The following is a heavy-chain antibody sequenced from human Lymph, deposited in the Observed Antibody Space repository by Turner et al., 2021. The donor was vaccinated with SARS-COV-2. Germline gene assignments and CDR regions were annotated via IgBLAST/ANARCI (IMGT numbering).Heavy chain of an antibody. V-gene: IGHV4-39*01. CDR3: ARRRQWLVHWYFDL. D-gene: IGHD6-19*01. CDR2: LYDSGNT. CDR1: GGSISSSSYY. Sequence: QLQLQESGPGLVKPYETLSLTCTVAGGSISSSSYYWGWIRQPPGKGLEWIGSLYDSGNTYYNPSLKRRGTISVDTSKNQFSLKLSSVTAADTAVYYAARRRQWLVHWYFDLWGRGTLVTVSS. J-gene: IGHJ2*01.